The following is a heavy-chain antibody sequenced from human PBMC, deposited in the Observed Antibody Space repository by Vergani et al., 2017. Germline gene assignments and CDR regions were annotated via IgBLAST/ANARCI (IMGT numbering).Heavy chain of an antibody. J-gene: IGHJ6*02. CDR3: TRRRVGMDV. CDR2: IRSKANSYAT. Sequence: EVQLLESGGGLVQPGGSLRLSCAASGFTFSGSAMHWVRQASGKGLEWVGRIRSKANSYATAYAASVKGRFTISRDDSKNTAYLQMNSLKTEDTAVYYCTRRRVGMDVWGQGTTVTVSS. CDR1: GFTFSGSA. V-gene: IGHV3-73*01.